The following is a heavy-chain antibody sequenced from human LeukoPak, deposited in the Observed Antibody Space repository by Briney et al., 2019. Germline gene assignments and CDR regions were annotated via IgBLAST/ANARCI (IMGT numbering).Heavy chain of an antibody. CDR2: TRSKANSYAT. D-gene: IGHD6-6*01. CDR1: GFTFSGSA. J-gene: IGHJ4*02. CDR3: TRPPYSSSSVGIDY. Sequence: PGGSLRLSCAASGFTFSGSAMHWVRQASGKGLEWVGRTRSKANSYATAYAASVKGRFTISRDDSKNTAYLQMNSLKTEDTAVYYCTRPPYSSSSVGIDYWGQGTLVTVSS. V-gene: IGHV3-73*01.